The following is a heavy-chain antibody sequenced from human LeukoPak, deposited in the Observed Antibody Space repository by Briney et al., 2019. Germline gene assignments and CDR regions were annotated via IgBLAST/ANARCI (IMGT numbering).Heavy chain of an antibody. CDR1: GGTFSSYT. J-gene: IGHJ4*02. V-gene: IGHV1-2*02. Sequence: ASVKVSCKASGGTFSSYTISWVRQAPGQGLEWMGWINPNSGGTNYAQKFQGRVTMTRDTSISTAYMELSRLRSDDTAVYYCARDHGVWYFDYWGQGTLVTVSS. CDR2: INPNSGGT. CDR3: ARDHGVWYFDY. D-gene: IGHD2-8*01.